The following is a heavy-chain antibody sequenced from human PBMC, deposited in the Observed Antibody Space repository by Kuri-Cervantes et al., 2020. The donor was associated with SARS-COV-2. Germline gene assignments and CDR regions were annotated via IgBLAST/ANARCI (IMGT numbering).Heavy chain of an antibody. J-gene: IGHJ6*03. D-gene: IGHD3-3*01. CDR2: ISAYNGNT. Sequence: ASGKVSCKASGYTFTSYGISWVRQAPGQGLEWMGWISAYNGNTNYAQKLQGRVTMTTDTSTSTAYMELRSLRSDDTAVYYCARGVTIFGVVSYYYYMDVWGKGTKVTVSS. CDR3: ARGVTIFGVVSYYYYMDV. V-gene: IGHV1-18*01. CDR1: GYTFTSYG.